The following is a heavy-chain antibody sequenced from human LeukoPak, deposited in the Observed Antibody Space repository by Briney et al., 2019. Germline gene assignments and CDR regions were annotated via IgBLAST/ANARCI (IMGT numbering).Heavy chain of an antibody. CDR3: ASTIAVAGMFDY. D-gene: IGHD6-19*01. V-gene: IGHV6-1*01. Sequence: SQTLSLTCAISGDSVSSNSAAWNWIRQSPSRGLEWLGRTYYRSKWYNDYAVSVKSRITINPDTSKNQFSLKLSSVTAADTAVYYCASTIAVAGMFDYWGQGTLVTVSS. J-gene: IGHJ4*02. CDR2: TYYRSKWYN. CDR1: GDSVSSNSAA.